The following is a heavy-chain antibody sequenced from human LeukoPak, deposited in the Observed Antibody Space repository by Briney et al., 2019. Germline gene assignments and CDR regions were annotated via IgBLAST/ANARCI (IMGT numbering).Heavy chain of an antibody. J-gene: IGHJ3*02. V-gene: IGHV3-53*01. CDR1: GFTVSSNY. Sequence: PGGSLRLSCAASGFTVSSNYMSWVRQAPGKGLEWVSVIYSGGSTYYADSVEGRFTISRDNSKNTLYLQMNSLRAEDTAVYYCAKAPRYYYGSGTIDAFDIWGQGTMVTVSS. CDR3: AKAPRYYYGSGTIDAFDI. D-gene: IGHD3-10*01. CDR2: IYSGGST.